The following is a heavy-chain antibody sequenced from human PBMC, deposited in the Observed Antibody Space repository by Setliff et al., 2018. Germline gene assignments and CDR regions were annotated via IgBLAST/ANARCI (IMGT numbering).Heavy chain of an antibody. CDR3: ARGARLYETDHHYYGWLDP. CDR1: GFTSGAYW. J-gene: IGHJ5*02. D-gene: IGHD3-22*01. V-gene: IGHV3-7*01. Sequence: PGGSLRLSCVVSGFTSGAYWMNWVRQAPGKGLEWLASINPHASEKYYVDSVKGRFTISRDNAKNSLYLQMNNLRAEDTAVYHCARGARLYETDHHYYGWLDPWGQGTLVTVSS. CDR2: INPHASEK.